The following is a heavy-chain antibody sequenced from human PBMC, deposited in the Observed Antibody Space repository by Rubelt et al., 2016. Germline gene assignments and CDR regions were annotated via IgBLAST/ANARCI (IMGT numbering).Heavy chain of an antibody. CDR3: ARENSPSGGLDY. D-gene: IGHD1-26*01. CDR1: GFTSSSHA. Sequence: VQLVGSGGGVVQPGGSLRFSCAASGFTSSSHASHWVRKAPGKGMGWVAVISSDGSNKYYAASVKGRSTISRDNSKNTGFLQMNNLRAEDTAAYYCARENSPSGGLDYWGQGTLVTVSS. V-gene: IGHV3-30*14. J-gene: IGHJ4*02. CDR2: ISSDGSNK.